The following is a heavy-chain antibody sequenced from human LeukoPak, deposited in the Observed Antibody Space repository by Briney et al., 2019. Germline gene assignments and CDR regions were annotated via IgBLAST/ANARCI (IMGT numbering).Heavy chain of an antibody. D-gene: IGHD3-10*01. CDR2: IYSGGST. V-gene: IGHV3-53*01. Sequence: GGSLRLSCAASGFTVSSNYMSWVRQAPGKGLEWVSVIYSGGSTYYADSVKGRFTISRDNAKNSLYLQMNSLRAEDTAVYYCARDRRYGSGSYSGDYYGMDVWGQGTTVTVSS. CDR1: GFTVSSNY. J-gene: IGHJ6*02. CDR3: ARDRRYGSGSYSGDYYGMDV.